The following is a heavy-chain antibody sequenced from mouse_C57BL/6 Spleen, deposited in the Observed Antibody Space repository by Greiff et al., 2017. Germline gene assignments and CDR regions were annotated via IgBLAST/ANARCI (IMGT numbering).Heavy chain of an antibody. CDR2: IYPGSGNT. Sequence: VKLLESGPELVKPGASVKISCKASGYSFTSYYIHWVKQRPGQGLEWIGWIYPGSGNTKYNEKFKGKATLTADTSSSTAYMQLSSLTSEDSAVYYCASETAQADFMDYWGQGTSVTVSS. D-gene: IGHD3-2*02. V-gene: IGHV1-66*01. CDR1: GYSFTSYY. CDR3: ASETAQADFMDY. J-gene: IGHJ4*01.